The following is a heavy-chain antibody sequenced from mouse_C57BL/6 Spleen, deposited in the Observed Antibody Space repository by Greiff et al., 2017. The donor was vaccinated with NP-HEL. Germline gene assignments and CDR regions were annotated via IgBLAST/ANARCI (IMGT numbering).Heavy chain of an antibody. D-gene: IGHD2-5*01. CDR2: INPSSGYT. CDR1: GYTFTSYW. J-gene: IGHJ2*01. Sequence: VQGVESGAELAKPGASVKLSCKASGYTFTSYWMHWVKQRPGQGLEWIGYINPSSGYTKYNQKFKDKATLTADKSSSTAYMQLSSLTYEDSAVYYCARSYSNYVGYFDYWGQGTTLTVSS. CDR3: ARSYSNYVGYFDY. V-gene: IGHV1-7*01.